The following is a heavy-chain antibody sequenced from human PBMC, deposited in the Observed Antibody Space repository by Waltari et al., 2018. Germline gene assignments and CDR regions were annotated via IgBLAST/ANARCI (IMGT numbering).Heavy chain of an antibody. CDR1: GFTFSSNS. Sequence: EVQLVESGGGLVQPGGSLRLSCAASGFTFSSNSMNWVRQAPGEGLEGGAYISFRSGHIYYADSVKGRFTIARDNAKNSLYLLIDSLRHEDAAVYYCARVLRSRTNYYFYYMDVWGKGTTVTVSS. CDR3: ARVLRSRTNYYFYYMDV. D-gene: IGHD2-15*01. J-gene: IGHJ6*03. CDR2: ISFRSGHI. V-gene: IGHV3-48*02.